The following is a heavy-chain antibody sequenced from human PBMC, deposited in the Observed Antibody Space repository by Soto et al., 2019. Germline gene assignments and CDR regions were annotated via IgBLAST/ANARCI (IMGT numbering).Heavy chain of an antibody. J-gene: IGHJ4*02. D-gene: IGHD6-13*01. CDR3: ARDRGEEQQLAPFDY. V-gene: IGHV1-69*12. Sequence: QVQLVQSGAEVKKPGSSVKVSCKASGCTFSSYAISWVRQAPGQGLEWMGGIIPIFGTATYAQKFQGRVTITADESTSTAYMELSSLRSEATAVYYCARDRGEEQQLAPFDYWGQGTLVTVSS. CDR2: IIPIFGTA. CDR1: GCTFSSYA.